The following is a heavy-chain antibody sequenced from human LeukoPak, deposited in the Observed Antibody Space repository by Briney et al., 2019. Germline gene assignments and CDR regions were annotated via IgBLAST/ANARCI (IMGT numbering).Heavy chain of an antibody. CDR1: GGSVNIDSYY. Sequence: PSETLSLTCSVSGGSVNIDSYYWSWIRQPPGKGLEWIGYIYHSGSTNYNPSLKSRVTISVDTSKNQFSLKLNSVTAADTAVYYCARTLNSGTSDYWGQGTLVTVSS. CDR3: ARTLNSGTSDY. CDR2: IYHSGST. D-gene: IGHD3-10*01. J-gene: IGHJ4*02. V-gene: IGHV4-61*01.